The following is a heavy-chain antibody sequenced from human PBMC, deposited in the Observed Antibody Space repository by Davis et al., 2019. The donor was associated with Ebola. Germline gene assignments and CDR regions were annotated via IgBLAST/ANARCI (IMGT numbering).Heavy chain of an antibody. J-gene: IGHJ3*02. Sequence: GESLKISCAASGFTFSTYGMSWVRQAPGKGLEWVSAISGSGGSTYYADSVKGRFTISRDNSKNTLYLQMNSLRAEDTAVYYCAKVSSWSGYHDAFDIWGQGTMVTVSS. V-gene: IGHV3-23*01. CDR3: AKVSSWSGYHDAFDI. D-gene: IGHD3-3*01. CDR1: GFTFSTYG. CDR2: ISGSGGST.